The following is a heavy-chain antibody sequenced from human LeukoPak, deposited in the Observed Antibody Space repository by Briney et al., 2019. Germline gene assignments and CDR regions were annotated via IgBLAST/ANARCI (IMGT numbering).Heavy chain of an antibody. Sequence: GASVKVSCKASGYTFTSYDINWVRQATGQGLEWMGWMNPNSGNTGYAQKFQGRVTITRNTSISTAYMELSSLGSEDTAVYYCATVGATTGFDYWDQGTLVTVSS. D-gene: IGHD1-26*01. CDR2: MNPNSGNT. CDR1: GYTFTSYD. CDR3: ATVGATTGFDY. V-gene: IGHV1-8*03. J-gene: IGHJ4*02.